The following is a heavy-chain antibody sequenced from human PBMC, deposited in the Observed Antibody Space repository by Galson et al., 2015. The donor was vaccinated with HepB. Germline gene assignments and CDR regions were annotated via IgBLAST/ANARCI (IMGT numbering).Heavy chain of an antibody. CDR2: IKQDGSEK. D-gene: IGHD1-26*01. CDR1: GFTFSIYW. CDR3: ARDKRVGTFDI. Sequence: SLRLSCAASGFTFSIYWMSWVRQAPGKGLEWVANIKQDGSEKFYVDSVKGRFTTSRDNAKNSLYLQMNSLRAEDTAVYYCARDKRVGTFDIWGQGTMVTVSS. J-gene: IGHJ3*02. V-gene: IGHV3-7*03.